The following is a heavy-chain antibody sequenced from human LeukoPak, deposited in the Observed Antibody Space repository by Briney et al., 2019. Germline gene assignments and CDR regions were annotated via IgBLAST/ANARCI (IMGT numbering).Heavy chain of an antibody. J-gene: IGHJ6*02. D-gene: IGHD5-18*01. CDR3: ATVSPIKYSYGFRPLYYYGMDV. CDR2: LDPEDGET. CDR1: GYTLTELS. Sequence: ASVKVSCKVSGYTLTELSMHWVRQAPGKGLEWMGGLDPEDGETIYAQKFQGRVTMTEDTSTDTAYMELSSLRSEDTAVYYCATVSPIKYSYGFRPLYYYGMDVWGQGTTVTVSS. V-gene: IGHV1-24*01.